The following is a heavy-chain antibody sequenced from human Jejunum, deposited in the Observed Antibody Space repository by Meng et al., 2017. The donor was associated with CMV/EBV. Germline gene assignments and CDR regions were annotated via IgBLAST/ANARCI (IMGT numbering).Heavy chain of an antibody. J-gene: IGHJ6*02. CDR1: YS. Sequence: YSWGGIGQSPGKGLEWIGSILYSGSAYYNPSLKSRVTLSVDTSKNQFSLKLYSVTAADTAVYFCARAVLRFLEWDLSPHPYGMEVWGQGTTVTVSS. V-gene: IGHV4-39*01. D-gene: IGHD3-3*01. CDR2: ILYSGSA. CDR3: ARAVLRFLEWDLSPHPYGMEV.